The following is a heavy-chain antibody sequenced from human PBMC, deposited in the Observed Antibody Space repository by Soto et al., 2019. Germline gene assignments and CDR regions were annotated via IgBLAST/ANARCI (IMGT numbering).Heavy chain of an antibody. Sequence: QVQLQESGPGLVKPSQTLSLTWTVSGGSISSGGYYWSWIRQHPGKGLEWIGYIYYSGSTYYTPSLPIRVTPSVDTSKILFSLKLRSVTAADTAVYYCVRITRDRAIILDSGDMDVWGQGTTVTVSS. V-gene: IGHV4-31*02. CDR2: IYYSGST. J-gene: IGHJ6*02. D-gene: IGHD5-18*01. CDR1: GGSISSGGYY. CDR3: VRITRDRAIILDSGDMDV.